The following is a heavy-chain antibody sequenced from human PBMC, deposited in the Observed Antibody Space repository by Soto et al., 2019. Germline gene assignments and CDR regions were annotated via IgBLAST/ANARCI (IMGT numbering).Heavy chain of an antibody. CDR3: ARVGVVPAAIRYYYYYYMDV. V-gene: IGHV1-8*02. D-gene: IGHD2-2*01. CDR1: GYTFTSYG. J-gene: IGHJ6*03. Sequence: GASVKVSCKASGYTFTSYGINWVRQATGQGLEWMGWMNPNSGNTGYAQKFQGRVTMTRNTSISTAYMELSSLRSEDTAVYYCARVGVVPAAIRYYYYYYMDVWGKGTTVTVSS. CDR2: MNPNSGNT.